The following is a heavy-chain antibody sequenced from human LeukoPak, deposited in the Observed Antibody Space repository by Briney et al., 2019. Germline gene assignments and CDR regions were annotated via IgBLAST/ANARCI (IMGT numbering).Heavy chain of an antibody. Sequence: SETLSLTCAVYGGSFSGYYWSWIRQPPGKGLEWIGEINHGGSTNYNPSLKSRVTISVDTSKNQFSLKLSSVTAADTAEYYCARGRYSSSWYAPAYDAFDIWGQGTMVTVSS. CDR3: ARGRYSSSWYAPAYDAFDI. J-gene: IGHJ3*02. CDR2: INHGGST. V-gene: IGHV4-34*01. D-gene: IGHD6-13*01. CDR1: GGSFSGYY.